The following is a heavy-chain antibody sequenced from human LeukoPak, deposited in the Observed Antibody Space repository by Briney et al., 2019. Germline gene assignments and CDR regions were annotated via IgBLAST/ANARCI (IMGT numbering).Heavy chain of an antibody. D-gene: IGHD6-13*01. CDR1: GFTFSNYN. CDR3: AKGRIAIAGPRGNWFDP. CDR2: ISSSSTYI. J-gene: IGHJ5*02. V-gene: IGHV3-21*01. Sequence: GALRLSCAASGFTFSNYNMNWVRQAPGKGLEWVSSISSSSTYIYYADSVKGRFTISRDNAKNSLYLQMNSLRAEDTAVYYCAKGRIAIAGPRGNWFDPWGQGTLVTVSS.